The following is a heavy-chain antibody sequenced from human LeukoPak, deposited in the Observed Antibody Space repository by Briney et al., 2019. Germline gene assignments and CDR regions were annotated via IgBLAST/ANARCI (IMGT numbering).Heavy chain of an antibody. Sequence: QPGGSLRLSCAASGFSFSSHDMHWVRQAPGKGLEWVAVIAYDGSNKYYVDSAKGRFTISRDNPKNTLSLQMNSLRAEDAAVYYCAKRIFDFAVAGEENFDVWGRGTLVTVSS. D-gene: IGHD6-19*01. CDR1: GFSFSSHD. CDR3: AKRIFDFAVAGEENFDV. V-gene: IGHV3-30*18. CDR2: IAYDGSNK. J-gene: IGHJ2*01.